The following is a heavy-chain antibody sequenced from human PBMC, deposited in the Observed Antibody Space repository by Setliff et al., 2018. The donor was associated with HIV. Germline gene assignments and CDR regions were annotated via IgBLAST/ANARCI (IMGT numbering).Heavy chain of an antibody. V-gene: IGHV1-8*03. CDR1: GYSFTNYD. CDR3: ARDSGGGALGSAPDY. D-gene: IGHD1-26*01. Sequence: ASVKVSCKTSGYSFTNYDINWVRQAAGQGLEWLGWINPSNGKTGYAERFQDRVTFRKDTSINTAYMELRSLRSDDTAVYYCARDSGGGALGSAPDYWGPGTQVTVSS. J-gene: IGHJ4*02. CDR2: INPSNGKT.